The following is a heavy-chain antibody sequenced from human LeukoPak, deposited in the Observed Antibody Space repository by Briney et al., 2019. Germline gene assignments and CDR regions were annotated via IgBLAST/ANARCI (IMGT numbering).Heavy chain of an antibody. CDR1: GGSFSGYY. V-gene: IGHV4-34*01. CDR2: INHSGST. Sequence: PSETLSLTRAVYGGSFSGYYWSWIRQPPGKGLEWIGEINHSGSTNYNPSLKSRVTISVDTSKNQFSLKLSSVTAADTAVYYCASKGGYSYGPGYWGQGTLVTVSS. D-gene: IGHD5-18*01. J-gene: IGHJ4*02. CDR3: ASKGGYSYGPGY.